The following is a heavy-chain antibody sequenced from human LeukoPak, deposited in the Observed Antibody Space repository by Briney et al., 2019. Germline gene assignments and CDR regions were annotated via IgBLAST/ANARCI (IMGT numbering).Heavy chain of an antibody. CDR1: GFTFSSYA. Sequence: GGSLRLSCAASGFTFSSYAVSWVRQAPGKGLEWVSAISGSGGSTYYADSVKGRFTISRDNSKNTLYLQMNSLRAEDTAVYYCVVTYYYGSGSYYNSFDYWGQGTLVTVSS. D-gene: IGHD3-10*01. CDR3: VVTYYYGSGSYYNSFDY. CDR2: ISGSGGST. V-gene: IGHV3-23*01. J-gene: IGHJ4*02.